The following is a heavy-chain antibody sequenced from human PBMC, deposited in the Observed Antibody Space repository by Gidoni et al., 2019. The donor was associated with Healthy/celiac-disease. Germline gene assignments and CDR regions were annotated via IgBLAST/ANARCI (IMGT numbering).Heavy chain of an antibody. D-gene: IGHD3-10*01. Sequence: QVQLVQSGAEVTKPGASVQVSCKASGSTLTSYDINWVRQATGQGLEWMGWMNPNSGNTGYAQKFQGRVTMTRNTSISTAYMELSSLRSEDTAVYYCAAYYPVTRAFDIWGQGTMVTVSS. CDR1: GSTLTSYD. CDR3: AAYYPVTRAFDI. J-gene: IGHJ3*02. V-gene: IGHV1-8*01. CDR2: MNPNSGNT.